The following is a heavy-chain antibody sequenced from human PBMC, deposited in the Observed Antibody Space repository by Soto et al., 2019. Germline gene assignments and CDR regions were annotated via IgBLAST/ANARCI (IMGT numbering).Heavy chain of an antibody. CDR2: IYYSGST. D-gene: IGHD3-22*01. V-gene: IGHV4-59*06. Sequence: ASETLSLTCTVPDGSISSYYWSWIRQPPGKGLEWIGYIYYSGSTYYNPSLKSRVTISVDTSKNQFSLNPSSVTAANTAVYYFSRSHCYDESIGFFHYWGRGSRVIVSS. CDR3: SRSHCYDESIGFFHY. CDR1: DGSISSYY. J-gene: IGHJ4*02.